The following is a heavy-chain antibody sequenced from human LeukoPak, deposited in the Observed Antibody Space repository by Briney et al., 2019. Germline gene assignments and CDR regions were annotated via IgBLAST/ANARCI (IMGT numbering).Heavy chain of an antibody. D-gene: IGHD3-9*01. V-gene: IGHV4-59*01. CDR3: ARVLLRYFDRLPHYWYFDL. Sequence: SSETLSLTCTVSGGSISSYYWSWIRQPPGKGLEWTGYIYYSGSTNYNPSLKSRVTISVDTSKNQFSLKLSSVTAADTAVYYCARVLLRYFDRLPHYWYFDLWGRGTLVTVSS. CDR2: IYYSGST. CDR1: GGSISSYY. J-gene: IGHJ2*01.